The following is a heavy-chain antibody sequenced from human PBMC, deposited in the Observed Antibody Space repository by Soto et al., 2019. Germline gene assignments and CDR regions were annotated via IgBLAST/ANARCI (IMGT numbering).Heavy chain of an antibody. CDR3: VCFECGRTALVTAMEANGY. V-gene: IGHV3-74*01. CDR2: FNSDESTT. Sequence: GGSLRLSCAASGFTFSSYWMHWVRQGPGKGLVWVSRFNSDESTTSYADPVKGRFTISRDNAKNTLYLQMSSLRFEDTARYHCVCFECGRTALVTAMEANGYWGQGTLVTVSS. J-gene: IGHJ4*02. D-gene: IGHD2-21*02. CDR1: GFTFSSYW.